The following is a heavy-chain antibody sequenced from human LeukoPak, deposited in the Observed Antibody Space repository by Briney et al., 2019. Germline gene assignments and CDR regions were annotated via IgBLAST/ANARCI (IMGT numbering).Heavy chain of an antibody. CDR3: ASLDCSGGSCIDY. CDR2: INHSGST. D-gene: IGHD2-15*01. J-gene: IGHJ4*02. V-gene: IGHV4-34*01. Sequence: SETLSLTCAVYGGSFSGYYWSWISQPPGKGMEWIGEINHSGSTNYNPSLKSRVPISVDTSKNQFSLKLSSVTAAETAVYYCASLDCSGGSCIDYWGQGTLVTISS. CDR1: GGSFSGYY.